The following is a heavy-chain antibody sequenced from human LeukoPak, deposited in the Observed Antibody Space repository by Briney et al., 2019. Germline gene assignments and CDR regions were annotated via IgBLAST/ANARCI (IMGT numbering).Heavy chain of an antibody. CDR1: GFTFSNYA. D-gene: IGHD3-10*01. Sequence: GGSLRLSCAASGFTFSNYAMSWVRQAPGKGLEWVSLISGDGGSTYYADSVKGRFTISRDNSKNSLYLQMDSLRTEDTSLYYCAKDMGWLYGSGRYDYWGQGTLVTVSS. CDR3: AKDMGWLYGSGRYDY. V-gene: IGHV3-43*02. CDR2: ISGDGGST. J-gene: IGHJ4*02.